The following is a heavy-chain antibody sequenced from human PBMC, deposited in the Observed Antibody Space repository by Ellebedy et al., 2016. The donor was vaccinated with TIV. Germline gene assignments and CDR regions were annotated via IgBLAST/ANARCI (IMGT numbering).Heavy chain of an antibody. Sequence: GESLKISXAASGFTFSNSWMHWVRQAPGKGLAWVSRINRDGTGTNYADSVKGRFIISRDNAKNTLYLQMNSLRAEDTAVYYCVREGYGDPWGQGTLVTVSS. V-gene: IGHV3-74*01. CDR2: INRDGTGT. CDR3: VREGYGDP. D-gene: IGHD2-15*01. CDR1: GFTFSNSW. J-gene: IGHJ5*02.